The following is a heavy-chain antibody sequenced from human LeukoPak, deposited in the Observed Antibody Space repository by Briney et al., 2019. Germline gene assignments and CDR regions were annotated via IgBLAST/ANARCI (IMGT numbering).Heavy chain of an antibody. V-gene: IGHV1-69*06. Sequence: GASVKVSCKASGGTFSSYAISWVRQAPGQGLEWMGGTNPIFGTANYAQKFQGRVTITADKSTSTAYMELSSLRSEDTAVYYCASQPAAVNNWFDPWGQGTLVTVSS. D-gene: IGHD2-2*01. CDR2: TNPIFGTA. J-gene: IGHJ5*02. CDR1: GGTFSSYA. CDR3: ASQPAAVNNWFDP.